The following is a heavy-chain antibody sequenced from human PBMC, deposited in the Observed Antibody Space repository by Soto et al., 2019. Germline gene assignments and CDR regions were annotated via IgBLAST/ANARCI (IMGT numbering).Heavy chain of an antibody. D-gene: IGHD4-4*01. CDR2: IYYSGST. CDR1: GDSISSGDYY. V-gene: IGHV4-30-4*01. CDR3: ARGSRDSNYVWGVVRFDP. Sequence: KPSETLSLTCTVSGDSISSGDYYWSWIRQPPGKGLEWIGYIYYSGSTYYNPSLKSRVTISVDTSKNQFSLKLSSVTAADTAVYYCARGSRDSNYVWGVVRFDPWGQGTLVTVSS. J-gene: IGHJ5*02.